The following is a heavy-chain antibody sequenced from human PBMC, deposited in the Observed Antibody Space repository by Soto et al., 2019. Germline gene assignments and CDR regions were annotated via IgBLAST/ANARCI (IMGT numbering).Heavy chain of an antibody. V-gene: IGHV1-46*01. CDR1: GYTFTSYG. CDR2: INPSGGST. CDR3: ARGAVAGTGYYYYGMDV. D-gene: IGHD6-19*01. J-gene: IGHJ6*02. Sequence: ASVKVSCKASGYTFTSYGISWVRQAPGQGLEWMGIINPSGGSTSYAQKFQGRVTMTRDTSTSTVYMELSSLRSEDTAVYYCARGAVAGTGYYYYGMDVWGQGTTVTVSS.